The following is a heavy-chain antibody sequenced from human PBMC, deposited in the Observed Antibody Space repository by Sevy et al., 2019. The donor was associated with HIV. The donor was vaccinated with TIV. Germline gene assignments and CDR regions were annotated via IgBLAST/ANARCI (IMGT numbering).Heavy chain of an antibody. D-gene: IGHD5-18*01. Sequence: GGSLRLSCAASGFTFSDYYMSWIRQAPGKGLEWVSYISSSGSTIYYADSVKGRFTISRDNAKNSLYLQMNSLRAEDTALYYCARHGYGYGYHALLDYYYGMDVWGQGTTVTVSS. CDR2: ISSSGSTI. V-gene: IGHV3-11*01. CDR1: GFTFSDYY. CDR3: ARHGYGYGYHALLDYYYGMDV. J-gene: IGHJ6*02.